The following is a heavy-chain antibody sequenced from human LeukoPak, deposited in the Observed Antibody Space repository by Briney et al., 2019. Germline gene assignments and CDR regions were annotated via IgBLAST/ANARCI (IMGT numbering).Heavy chain of an antibody. J-gene: IGHJ3*02. CDR2: IYYSGST. D-gene: IGHD3-22*01. CDR3: AREILESYDSSGSNAFDI. Sequence: SETLSLTCTVSGGSISRYYWSWIRQPPGKGLEWVGYIYYSGSTNYNPSLKSRVTISVDTSKNQFSLKLSSVTAADTAVYYCAREILESYDSSGSNAFDIWGQGTMVTVSS. V-gene: IGHV4-59*12. CDR1: GGSISRYY.